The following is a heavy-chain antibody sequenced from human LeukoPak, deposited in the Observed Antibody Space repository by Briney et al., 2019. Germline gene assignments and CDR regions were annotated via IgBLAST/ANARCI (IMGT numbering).Heavy chain of an antibody. D-gene: IGHD6-13*01. CDR3: ARDHGSSWYSYYYYGMDV. CDR2: INTNTGNP. J-gene: IGHJ6*02. V-gene: IGHV7-4-1*02. CDR1: GYTFTSYA. Sequence: ASVNVSCTASGYTFTSYAMNWVRQAPGQGLEWMGWINTNTGNPTYAQGFTGRFVFSLDTSVSTAYLQISSLKAEDTAVYYCARDHGSSWYSYYYYGMDVWGQGTTVTVSS.